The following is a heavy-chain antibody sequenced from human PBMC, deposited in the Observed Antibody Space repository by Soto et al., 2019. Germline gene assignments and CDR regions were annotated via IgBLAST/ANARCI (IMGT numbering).Heavy chain of an antibody. J-gene: IGHJ6*02. CDR3: AKGGSWYYGMDV. V-gene: IGHV3-23*01. D-gene: IGHD3-16*01. CDR2: ISGSGGST. Sequence: GSLRLSCAASRFSFSSYAMSWVLQAPGKGREWVSAISGSGGSTYYADSVKGRFTISRDNSKNTLYLQMNSLRAEDTAVYYCAKGGSWYYGMDVWGQGTTVTVSS. CDR1: RFSFSSYA.